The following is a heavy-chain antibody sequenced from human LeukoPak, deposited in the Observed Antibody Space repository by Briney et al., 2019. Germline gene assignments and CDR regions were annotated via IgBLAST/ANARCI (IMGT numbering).Heavy chain of an antibody. J-gene: IGHJ3*02. V-gene: IGHV4-61*02. CDR1: GGSISSGSYY. D-gene: IGHD1-26*01. Sequence: SETLSLTCTVSGGSISSGSYYWSWIRQPAGKGLEWIGRIYTSGSTNYNPSLKSRVTISVDTSKNQFSLKLSPVTAADTAVYYCAKRGRRGVGPIDGDDAFDIWGQGTMVTVSS. CDR3: AKRGRRGVGPIDGDDAFDI. CDR2: IYTSGST.